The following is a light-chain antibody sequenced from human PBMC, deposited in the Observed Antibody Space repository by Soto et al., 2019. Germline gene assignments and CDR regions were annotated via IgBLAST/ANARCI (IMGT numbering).Light chain of an antibody. CDR1: QSISSY. CDR3: QQSYSTPFT. J-gene: IGKJ3*01. V-gene: IGKV1-39*01. CDR2: VAS. Sequence: DIQMTQSPSSLSASVGDRVTITCRASQSISSYLNWYQQKPGKAAKLLIYVASSLQSGVPSRFSGSESGTAVTLTISSLQREDFATYYCQQSYSTPFTFGPGTKVDIK.